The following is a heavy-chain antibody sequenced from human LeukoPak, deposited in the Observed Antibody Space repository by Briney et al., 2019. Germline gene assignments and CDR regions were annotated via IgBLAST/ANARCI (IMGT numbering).Heavy chain of an antibody. CDR2: ISYDGSNK. D-gene: IGHD3-16*02. Sequence: GGSLRLSCAASGFIFSSYGMHWVRQAPGKGLEWVAVISYDGSNKYYADSVKGRFTISRDNSKNTLYLQMNSLRAEDTAVYYCARLSSFAFDIWGQGTMVTVSS. CDR1: GFIFSSYG. J-gene: IGHJ3*02. CDR3: ARLSSFAFDI. V-gene: IGHV3-30*03.